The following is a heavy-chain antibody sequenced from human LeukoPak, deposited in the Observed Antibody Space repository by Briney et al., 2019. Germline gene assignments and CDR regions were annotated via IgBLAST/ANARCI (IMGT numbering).Heavy chain of an antibody. CDR3: AKVPRYGGNSGTFDY. J-gene: IGHJ4*02. V-gene: IGHV3-23*01. D-gene: IGHD2-21*02. Sequence: GGSLRLSCAASGFTFSSYAMSWVRQAPGKGLEWVSAISGSGGSTYYADSVKGRFTISRDNSKNTLYLQMNSLRAEDTAVYYCAKVPRYGGNSGTFDYWGQGTLVTVSS. CDR2: ISGSGGST. CDR1: GFTFSSYA.